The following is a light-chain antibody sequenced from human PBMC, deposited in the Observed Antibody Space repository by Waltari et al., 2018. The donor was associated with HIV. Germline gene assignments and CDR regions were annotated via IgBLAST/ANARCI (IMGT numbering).Light chain of an antibody. CDR2: DVT. J-gene: IGLJ1*01. CDR1: SSDIGAYSY. V-gene: IGLV2-11*01. Sequence: QSALTQPRSVSGSLGQSVTLSCTGTSSDIGAYSYVSWYQQHPGKAPKLMIYDVTKRPSGVPDRFSGSKSANTASLTISGLQAEDEADYYCCSYAGRYTYVFGTGTEVTVL. CDR3: CSYAGRYTYV.